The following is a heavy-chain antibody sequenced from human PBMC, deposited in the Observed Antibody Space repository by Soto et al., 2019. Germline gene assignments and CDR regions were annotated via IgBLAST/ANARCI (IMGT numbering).Heavy chain of an antibody. J-gene: IGHJ1*01. Sequence: ASGKVSCKASGYTFTSYGISWVRQAPGQWLELLAWITAFKGYTHLSQNFQDRVXLTTDTSTSTAXFEMTXLTSDDTAVYYCAKDSGARPEYFQDWRQGTLVTVSS. D-gene: IGHD1-26*01. CDR3: AKDSGARPEYFQD. CDR2: ITAFKGYT. CDR1: GYTFTSYG. V-gene: IGHV1-18*01.